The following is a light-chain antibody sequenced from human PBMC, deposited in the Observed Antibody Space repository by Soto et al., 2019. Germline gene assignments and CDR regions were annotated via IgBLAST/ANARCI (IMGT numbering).Light chain of an antibody. Sequence: EIVLTQSPATLSLSPGERATLSCWASQSVTSYLAWYQQKPGQAPRLLIYDASNRATGIPARFSGSGSGTDFTLTISSLEPEDFAVYYCQQSSNWPRITFGQGTRLEIK. CDR2: DAS. CDR1: QSVTSY. J-gene: IGKJ5*01. CDR3: QQSSNWPRIT. V-gene: IGKV3-11*01.